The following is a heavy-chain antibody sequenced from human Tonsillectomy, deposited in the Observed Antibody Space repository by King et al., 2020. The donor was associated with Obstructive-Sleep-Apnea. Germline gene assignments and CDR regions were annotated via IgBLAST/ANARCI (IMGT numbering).Heavy chain of an antibody. V-gene: IGHV3-66*01. CDR1: GFTVSSNY. Sequence: VQLVESGGGLVQPGGSLRLSCSASGFTVSSNYMSWVRQAPGRGLEWGSVIYSGGNTYYADSVKGRITISRDNSKNTVYLQMNSLRAEDTAVYYCARDLLKYYFDYWGQGTLVTVSS. CDR3: ARDLLKYYFDY. CDR2: IYSGGNT. J-gene: IGHJ4*02.